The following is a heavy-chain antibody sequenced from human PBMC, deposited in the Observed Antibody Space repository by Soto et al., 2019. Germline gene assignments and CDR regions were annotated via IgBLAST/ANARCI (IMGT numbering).Heavy chain of an antibody. CDR2: ISGSGGGT. D-gene: IGHD3-3*01. CDR1: GFTFSSYA. J-gene: IGHJ4*02. Sequence: EVQLLESGGGLVQPGGSLRVSCAASGFTFSSYAMSWVRQAPGKGLEWVSGISGSGGGTYYADSVKGRFTISRDKSKNTLYLQMNSLRAEDTAVYYCAKCAFGVVTDYFDYWGKGTLVTVSS. CDR3: AKCAFGVVTDYFDY. V-gene: IGHV3-23*01.